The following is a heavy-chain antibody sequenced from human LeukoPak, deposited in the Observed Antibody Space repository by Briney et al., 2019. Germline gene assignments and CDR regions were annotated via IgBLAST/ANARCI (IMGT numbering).Heavy chain of an antibody. J-gene: IGHJ4*02. D-gene: IGHD2-15*01. CDR3: ARRGRHSQFDY. CDR1: GGSISGFY. CDR2: VFYSGTT. V-gene: IGHV4-59*08. Sequence: PSETLSLTCTVSGGSISGFYWSWIRQPPGKGLEWIGYVFYSGTTNYNSSLKSRVTISVDTSKNQFSLKLSSVTAADTAVYYCARRGRHSQFDYWGQGTLVTVSS.